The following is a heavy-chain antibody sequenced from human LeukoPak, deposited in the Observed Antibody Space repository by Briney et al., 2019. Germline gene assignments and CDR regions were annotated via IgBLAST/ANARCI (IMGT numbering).Heavy chain of an antibody. Sequence: PSETLSLTCAVYGGSFSGYYWSWIRQPPGKGLEWIGEINHSGSTNYNPSLKSRVTISVDTSKNQFSLKLSSVTAADTAVYYCAIRSLPGYGDYVSTGWFDPWGQGTLVTVSS. D-gene: IGHD4-17*01. J-gene: IGHJ5*02. CDR2: INHSGST. V-gene: IGHV4-34*01. CDR1: GGSFSGYY. CDR3: AIRSLPGYGDYVSTGWFDP.